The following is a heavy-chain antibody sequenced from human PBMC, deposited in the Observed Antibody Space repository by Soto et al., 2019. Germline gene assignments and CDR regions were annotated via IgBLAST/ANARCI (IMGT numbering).Heavy chain of an antibody. J-gene: IGHJ5*02. CDR1: GYTFTGYY. D-gene: IGHD2-15*01. CDR3: ARDLGYCSGGSCYPENWFDP. CDR2: INPNSGGT. Sequence: GASVKVSCKASGYTFTGYYMHWVRQAPGQGLEWKRWINPNSGGTNYAQKFQGWVTMTRDTSISTAYMELSRLRSDDTAVYYCARDLGYCSGGSCYPENWFDPWGQGTLVTVSS. V-gene: IGHV1-2*04.